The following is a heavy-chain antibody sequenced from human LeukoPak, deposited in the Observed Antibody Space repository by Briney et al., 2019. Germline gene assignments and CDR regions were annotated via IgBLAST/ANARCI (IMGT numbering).Heavy chain of an antibody. Sequence: PGGSLRLSCAASGFTFSSYAMHWVRQAPGKGLEWVAVISYDGSNKYYADSVKGRFTISRDDSKNTLYLQMNSLRAEDTAVYYCARVRCSGGSCYLTNGMDVWGKGTTVTASS. CDR1: GFTFSSYA. D-gene: IGHD2-15*01. CDR3: ARVRCSGGSCYLTNGMDV. V-gene: IGHV3-30*04. J-gene: IGHJ6*04. CDR2: ISYDGSNK.